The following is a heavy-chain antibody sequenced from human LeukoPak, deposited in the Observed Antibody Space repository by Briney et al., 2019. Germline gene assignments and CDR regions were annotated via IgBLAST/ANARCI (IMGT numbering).Heavy chain of an antibody. Sequence: GGSLRLSCAASGYTFSSYAMSWVRQAPGKGLEWVSAISGSGGSTYYADSVKGRFTISRDNSKNTLYLQMNSLRAEDTAVYYCAKDPQYMVAAFDYWGQGTLVTVSS. D-gene: IGHD5-12*01. CDR2: ISGSGGST. CDR1: GYTFSSYA. V-gene: IGHV3-23*01. J-gene: IGHJ4*02. CDR3: AKDPQYMVAAFDY.